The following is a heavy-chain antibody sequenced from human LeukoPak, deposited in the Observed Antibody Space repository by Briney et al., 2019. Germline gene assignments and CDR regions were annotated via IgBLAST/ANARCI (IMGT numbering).Heavy chain of an antibody. CDR3: ARRVGSDYGHSHAFDI. CDR1: GYSFTSYW. Sequence: GESLKISCKGSGYSFTSYWIGWVRQMPGKGLEWMGIIYPGDSDTRYSPSFQGQVTISADKSISTAYLQWSSLKASDTAMYYCARRVGSDYGHSHAFDIWGQGTMVTVSS. CDR2: IYPGDSDT. J-gene: IGHJ3*02. V-gene: IGHV5-51*01. D-gene: IGHD4-17*01.